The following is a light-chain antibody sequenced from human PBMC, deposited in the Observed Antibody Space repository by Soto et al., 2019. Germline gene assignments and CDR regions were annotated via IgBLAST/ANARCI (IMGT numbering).Light chain of an antibody. CDR2: EVS. J-gene: IGLJ1*01. V-gene: IGLV2-14*01. CDR3: SSYTSSSTPPYV. CDR1: SSDVGGYNY. Sequence: QSVLTRPASVSGSPGQSITISCTGTSSDVGGYNYVSWYQQHPGKAPKLMLYEVSNRPSGVSNRFSGSKSGNTASLTISGLQAEDEADYYCSSYTSSSTPPYVFGTGTKLTVL.